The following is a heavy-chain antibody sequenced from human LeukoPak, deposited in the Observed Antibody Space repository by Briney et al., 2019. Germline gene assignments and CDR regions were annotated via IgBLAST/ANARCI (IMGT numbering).Heavy chain of an antibody. CDR3: ARDSHFIHLAYCGGDCYSWAGYFDY. J-gene: IGHJ4*02. Sequence: GASVKVSCKASGYTFTGYYMHWVRQAPGQGLEWMGWINPNSGGTNYAQKFQSWVTMTRDTSISTAYMELSRLRSDDTAVYYCARDSHFIHLAYCGGDCYSWAGYFDYWGQGTLVTVSS. CDR1: GYTFTGYY. CDR2: INPNSGGT. D-gene: IGHD2-21*02. V-gene: IGHV1-2*04.